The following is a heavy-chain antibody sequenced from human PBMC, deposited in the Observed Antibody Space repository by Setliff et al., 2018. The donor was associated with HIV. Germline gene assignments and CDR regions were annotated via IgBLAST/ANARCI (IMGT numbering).Heavy chain of an antibody. Sequence: PSETLSLTCTVSGGSISGSSYYWGWIRQSPEKGLEWIGSIFHAGSTYYNPSLKSRVTLSVDTSDNQYSLKLTSLIAADTAVYYCARSLAYCSGGGCSSGNYYYMDVWGKGTTVTVSS. D-gene: IGHD2-15*01. J-gene: IGHJ6*03. CDR3: ARSLAYCSGGGCSSGNYYYMDV. CDR1: GGSISGSSYY. CDR2: IFHAGST. V-gene: IGHV4-39*01.